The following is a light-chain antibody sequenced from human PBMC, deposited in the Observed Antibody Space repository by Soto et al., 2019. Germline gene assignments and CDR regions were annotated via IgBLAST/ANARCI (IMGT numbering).Light chain of an antibody. CDR2: AAS. V-gene: IGKV1-12*01. Sequence: DIQMTQSPSSVSASVGDSITITCRASQGRIRWLVWYQQKPGKAPKLLITAASDLQSGVPSRFSASESGTDFTLTISSVQPEDFGAYYCQQADRLPVTFGQGTRLEIK. J-gene: IGKJ5*01. CDR1: QGRIRW. CDR3: QQADRLPVT.